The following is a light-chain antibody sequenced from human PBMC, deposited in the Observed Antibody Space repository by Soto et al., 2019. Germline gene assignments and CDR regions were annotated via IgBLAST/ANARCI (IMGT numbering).Light chain of an antibody. Sequence: QPVLTQSPSASASLGASVKLTCTLSSGHSSYAIAWHQQQPEKGPRYLMKLNSDGSHSNGDGIPDRFSGSSSGAERYLTSSSLQSEDEADYYCQTWGTGTHVVFGGGTKVTVL. CDR2: LNSDGSH. V-gene: IGLV4-69*01. J-gene: IGLJ2*01. CDR1: SGHSSYA. CDR3: QTWGTGTHVV.